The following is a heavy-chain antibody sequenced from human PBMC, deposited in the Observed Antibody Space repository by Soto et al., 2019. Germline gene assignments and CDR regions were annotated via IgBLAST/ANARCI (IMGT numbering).Heavy chain of an antibody. CDR1: GLTVSGKKY. J-gene: IGHJ3*01. CDR2: LYDVDGT. D-gene: IGHD1-1*01. V-gene: IGHV3-53*01. CDR3: ASWHEREHAYDV. Sequence: SLRLSCAAFGLTVSGKKYVAWVRQAPGKGLEWISALYDVDGTYYADSVKGRFTTSTDSSKTTVYLQMNGLRPDDTAVYYCASWHEREHAYDVWGRGTTVTVSS.